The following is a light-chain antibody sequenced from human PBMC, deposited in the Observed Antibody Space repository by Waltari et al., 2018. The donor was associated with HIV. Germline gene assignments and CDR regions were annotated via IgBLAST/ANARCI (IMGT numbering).Light chain of an antibody. CDR2: EVS. CDR3: CSYAGSSTWV. Sequence: QSALTQPASVSGSPGQSITISCTGTSSDVGGYNLVPWYQQHPGKVPNLMIYEVSKRPSGVSNRFSGSKSGNTASLTISGLQAEDEADYYCCSYAGSSTWVFGGGTKLTVL. J-gene: IGLJ3*02. CDR1: SSDVGGYNL. V-gene: IGLV2-23*02.